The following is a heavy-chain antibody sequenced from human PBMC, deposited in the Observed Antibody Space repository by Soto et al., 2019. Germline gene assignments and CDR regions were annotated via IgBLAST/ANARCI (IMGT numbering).Heavy chain of an antibody. J-gene: IGHJ4*02. CDR2: IIPISGTT. CDR1: GGTFSGYA. CDR3: SRSRDELGYCGGSGCYSVSGPGY. D-gene: IGHD2-15*01. V-gene: IGHV1-69*01. Sequence: QVQLVQSGAEVKKPGSSVKVSCKASGGTFSGYAVSWVRQAPGQGLEWMGGIIPISGTTDYAQNFQGRVTITADESTSTAYMELSSLRSDDTAVDYCSRSRDELGYCGGSGCYSVSGPGYWGQGTLVTVSS.